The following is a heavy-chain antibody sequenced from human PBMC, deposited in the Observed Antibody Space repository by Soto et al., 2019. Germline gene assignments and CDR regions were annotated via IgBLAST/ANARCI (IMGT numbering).Heavy chain of an antibody. D-gene: IGHD3-3*01. CDR2: IKSKTDGGTT. CDR3: TIDDISYDFWSGHGGHMDV. CDR1: GFTFSNAW. Sequence: EVQLVESGGGLVKPGGSLRLSCAASGFTFSNAWMSWVRQAPGKGLEWVGRIKSKTDGGTTDYAAPVKGRFTISRDDSKNSMYLQSNSMKTEDTAVYYCTIDDISYDFWSGHGGHMDVWGKGTTVTVSS. V-gene: IGHV3-15*01. J-gene: IGHJ6*03.